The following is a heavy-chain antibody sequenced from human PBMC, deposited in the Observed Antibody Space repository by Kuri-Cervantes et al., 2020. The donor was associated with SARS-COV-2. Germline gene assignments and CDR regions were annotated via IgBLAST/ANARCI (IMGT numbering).Heavy chain of an antibody. CDR3: ANLQWLLIDDAFDI. CDR2: ISGSGGST. Sequence: GESLKISCAASGFTFSSYAMSWVRQAPGKGLEWVSAISGSGGSTYYADSVKGRFTISRDNSKNTLYLQMNSLRAEDTAVYYCANLQWLLIDDAFDIWGQGTMVTV. J-gene: IGHJ3*02. CDR1: GFTFSSYA. V-gene: IGHV3-23*01. D-gene: IGHD3-22*01.